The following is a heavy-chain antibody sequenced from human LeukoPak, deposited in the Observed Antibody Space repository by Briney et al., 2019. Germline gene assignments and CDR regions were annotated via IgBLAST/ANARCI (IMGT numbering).Heavy chain of an antibody. J-gene: IGHJ4*02. Sequence: GGSLRLSCAASGFTFSGYNIHWVRQAPGKGLEWVAIISYDGSNKYYADSVKGRFTISRDNSKNTLYLQMNSLRAEDTAVYYCARVGRGYSFNVYYFDYWGQGTLVTVSS. CDR3: ARVGRGYSFNVYYFDY. V-gene: IGHV3-30*19. CDR2: ISYDGSNK. CDR1: GFTFSGYN. D-gene: IGHD5-18*01.